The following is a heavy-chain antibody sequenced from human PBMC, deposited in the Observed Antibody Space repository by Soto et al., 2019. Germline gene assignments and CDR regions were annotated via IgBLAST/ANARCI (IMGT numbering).Heavy chain of an antibody. Sequence: SETLSLTCTVSGGSISSGGYHWNWIHQHPGKGLEWIGNIYYSGSTYYNPSLKSRVTISIDTSKNQFSLKLSSVTAADTAVYYCARDVWPYYFDYWGQGTLVTVSS. CDR3: ARDVWPYYFDY. CDR2: IYYSGST. V-gene: IGHV4-31*03. CDR1: GGSISSGGYH. J-gene: IGHJ4*02. D-gene: IGHD2-21*01.